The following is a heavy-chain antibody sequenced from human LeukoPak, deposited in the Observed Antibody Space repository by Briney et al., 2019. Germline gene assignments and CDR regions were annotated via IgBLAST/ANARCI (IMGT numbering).Heavy chain of an antibody. CDR3: ARVGVDYSGNIIKYFFDY. V-gene: IGHV4-59*01. D-gene: IGHD4-23*01. CDR2: IYYSGRA. J-gene: IGHJ4*02. CDR1: GGSISSYQ. Sequence: SETLSLTCTVSGGSISSYQWSWIRQPPGKGLECIGKIYYSGRANYNPSLKSRVTISVDTSKNQFSLKLSPVTAADMAVYYCARVGVDYSGNIIKYFFDYWGQGTLVTVSS.